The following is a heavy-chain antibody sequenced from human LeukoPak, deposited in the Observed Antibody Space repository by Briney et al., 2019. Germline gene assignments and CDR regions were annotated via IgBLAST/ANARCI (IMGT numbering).Heavy chain of an antibody. V-gene: IGHV3-21*01. CDR2: ISSSSSYI. CDR1: GFTFSSYS. CDR3: AREVYLRFLWFDP. D-gene: IGHD3-3*01. J-gene: IGHJ5*02. Sequence: GGALRLSCAASGFTFSSYSMKWVRQAPGEGLEWVSSISSSSSYIYYADSEKGRFTISRDNAKNSLYLQMNSLRAEDTAVYYCAREVYLRFLWFDPWGQGNLVTVSS.